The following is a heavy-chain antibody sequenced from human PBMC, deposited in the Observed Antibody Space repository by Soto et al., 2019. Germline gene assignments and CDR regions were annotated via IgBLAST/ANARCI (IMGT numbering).Heavy chain of an antibody. J-gene: IGHJ4*02. D-gene: IGHD7-27*01. V-gene: IGHV4-59*08. Sequence: QVQLQESGPGLVKPSETLSLTCTVSNDSISTYDWTWIRQPPGKGLEWIGFIYYSGSTNYNPSLQSRVTISVDTSKNQFSLKMNSVTAADTAVYYCARPGRDWGALHYWGQGTLVTVSS. CDR3: ARPGRDWGALHY. CDR2: IYYSGST. CDR1: NDSISTYD.